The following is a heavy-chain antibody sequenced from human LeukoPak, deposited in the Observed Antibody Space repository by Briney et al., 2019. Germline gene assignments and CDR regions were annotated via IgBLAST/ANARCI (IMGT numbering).Heavy chain of an antibody. Sequence: GRSLRLSCAASGFTFSSYGMHWVRQAPGKGLEWVAVIWYDGSNKYYADSVKGRFTISRDNSKNTLYLQMNNLRAEDTAVYYCAKDDNYYDSSGYSLGDYWGQGTLVTVSS. CDR2: IWYDGSNK. CDR1: GFTFSSYG. V-gene: IGHV3-33*06. CDR3: AKDDNYYDSSGYSLGDY. D-gene: IGHD3-22*01. J-gene: IGHJ4*02.